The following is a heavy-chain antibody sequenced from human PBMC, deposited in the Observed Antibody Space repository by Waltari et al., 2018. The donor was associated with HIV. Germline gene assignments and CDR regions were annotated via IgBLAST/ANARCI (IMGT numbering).Heavy chain of an antibody. V-gene: IGHV3-7*01. CDR3: ARLQWATQNLDF. CDR2: IKEDGSER. CDR1: GFTFSRSW. D-gene: IGHD6-19*01. Sequence: EVQLVESGGGSVQPGGSLRLSCTVSGFTFSRSWMTWAPQAPGGGLEGVANIKEDGSERSYGESVKGRFSISRDNAKNSLFLQMYGLGAEDTGVYYCARLQWATQNLDFWGQGTLVTVSS. J-gene: IGHJ4*02.